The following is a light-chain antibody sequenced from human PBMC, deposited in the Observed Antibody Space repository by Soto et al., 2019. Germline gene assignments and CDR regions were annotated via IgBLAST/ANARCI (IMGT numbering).Light chain of an antibody. Sequence: DIQITQSPSTLSGSVGDRVTITCRASQTISSWLAWYQQKPGKAPKILMYKASTLKSGVPSRFRGSGSGTECTLTISRLQPDDFSTYYCQHYNSYSEAFGQGTKVDIK. V-gene: IGKV1-5*03. CDR2: KAS. CDR3: QHYNSYSEA. J-gene: IGKJ1*01. CDR1: QTISSW.